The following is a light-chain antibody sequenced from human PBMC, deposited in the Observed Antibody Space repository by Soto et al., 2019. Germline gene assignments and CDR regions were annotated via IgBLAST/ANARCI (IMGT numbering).Light chain of an antibody. V-gene: IGLV1-47*01. CDR1: SSNIGSNY. Sequence: QSVLTQPPSASGTPGQRVTISCSGSSSNIGSNYVYWYQQLPGKAPKLLIYRNNQRPSGVPDRFSGSKSGTSASLAISGLRSEDEANYYCAAWNDSLSGVVFGGWTKLTV. J-gene: IGLJ3*02. CDR3: AAWNDSLSGVV. CDR2: RNN.